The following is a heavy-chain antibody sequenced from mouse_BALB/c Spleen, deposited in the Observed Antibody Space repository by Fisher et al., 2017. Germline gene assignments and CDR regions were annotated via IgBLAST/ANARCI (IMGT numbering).Heavy chain of an antibody. CDR3: ARSYGYYAMDY. V-gene: IGHV1-87*01. Sequence: KFKGKATLTADKSSSTAYMQLSSLASEDSAVYYCARSYGYYAMDYWGQGTSVTVSS. D-gene: IGHD1-1*01. J-gene: IGHJ4*01.